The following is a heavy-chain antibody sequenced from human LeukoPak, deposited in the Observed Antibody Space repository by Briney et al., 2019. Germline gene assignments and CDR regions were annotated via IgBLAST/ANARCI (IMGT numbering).Heavy chain of an antibody. CDR3: AMRSYYYDSSGYYYGS. J-gene: IGHJ5*02. D-gene: IGHD3-22*01. CDR1: GFTVSSNY. V-gene: IGHV3-53*01. Sequence: GGSLRLSCAASGFTVSSNYMSWVRQAPGKGLEWVSVIYSGGSTYYADSVKGRFTISRDNSKNTLYLQMNSLRAEDTAVSYCAMRSYYYDSSGYYYGSWGQGTLVTVSS. CDR2: IYSGGST.